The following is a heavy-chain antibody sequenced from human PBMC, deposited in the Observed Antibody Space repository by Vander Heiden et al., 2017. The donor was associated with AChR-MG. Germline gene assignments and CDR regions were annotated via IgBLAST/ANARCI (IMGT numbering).Heavy chain of an antibody. D-gene: IGHD7-27*01. J-gene: IGHJ3*02. Sequence: EVQLLESGGDLIQPGESLRLPGIASGFPFRSYGMTLLRQAPGKGLEWVSSISGSGATTYYADSVKGRFTIARDNSKNTLYLQMNSLRVEDTAVYSCAKRPLGAAFDIWGQGTMVTVSS. V-gene: IGHV3-23*01. CDR2: ISGSGATT. CDR3: AKRPLGAAFDI. CDR1: GFPFRSYG.